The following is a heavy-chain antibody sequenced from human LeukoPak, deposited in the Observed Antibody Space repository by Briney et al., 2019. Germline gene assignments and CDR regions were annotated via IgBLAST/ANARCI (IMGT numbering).Heavy chain of an antibody. CDR1: GGSFSGYY. V-gene: IGHV4-34*01. D-gene: IGHD2-15*01. CDR2: INHSGST. J-gene: IGHJ5*02. CDR3: ARDPGYCSGGSCYSGWFDP. Sequence: SETLSLTCAVYGGSFSGYYWSWIRQPPGKGLEWIGEINHSGSTNYNPSLKSRVTISVDTSKNQFSLKLSSVTAAGTAVYYCARDPGYCSGGSCYSGWFDPWGQGTLVTVSS.